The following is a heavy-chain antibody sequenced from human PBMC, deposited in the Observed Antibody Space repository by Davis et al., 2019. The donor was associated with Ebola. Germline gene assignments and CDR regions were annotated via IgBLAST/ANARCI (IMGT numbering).Heavy chain of an antibody. V-gene: IGHV3-23*01. CDR1: RFTFSSYA. Sequence: GESLKISCAASRFTFSSYAMSWVRQAPGKGLEWVSAISGSGGSTYYADSVKGRFTISRDNSKNTLYLQMNSLRAEDTAVCYCAKGVVVTALYAFDIWGQGTMVTVSS. J-gene: IGHJ3*02. CDR3: AKGVVVTALYAFDI. D-gene: IGHD2-21*02. CDR2: ISGSGGST.